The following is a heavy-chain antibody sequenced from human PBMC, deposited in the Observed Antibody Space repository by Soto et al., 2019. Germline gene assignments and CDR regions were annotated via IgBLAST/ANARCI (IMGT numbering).Heavy chain of an antibody. CDR1: GYTFTSYT. CDR2: INPYNSNT. D-gene: IGHD3-22*01. Sequence: ASVKVSCKASGYTFTSYTITWVRQAPGQGLEWMGWINPYNSNTNYAQKFQDRVTMTTDTSTSTAYMELRSLRSDDTAVYYCAKSPGMYYCDSSGYYHYDYWGQGTLVTVSS. CDR3: AKSPGMYYCDSSGYYHYDY. J-gene: IGHJ4*02. V-gene: IGHV1-18*01.